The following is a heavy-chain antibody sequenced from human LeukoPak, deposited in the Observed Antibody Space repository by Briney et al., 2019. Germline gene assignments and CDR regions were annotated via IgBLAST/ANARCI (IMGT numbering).Heavy chain of an antibody. CDR3: ARDPGAFPYFFDC. CDR1: GFTFSSYS. Sequence: GGSLRLSCAASGFTFSSYSMNWVRQAPGKGLEWVSSISSSSSYIYYADSVKGRFTISRDNAKNSLYLQMNSLRVEDTAVYFCARDPGAFPYFFDCWGQGTLVTVSS. D-gene: IGHD4/OR15-4a*01. J-gene: IGHJ4*02. V-gene: IGHV3-21*04. CDR2: ISSSSSYI.